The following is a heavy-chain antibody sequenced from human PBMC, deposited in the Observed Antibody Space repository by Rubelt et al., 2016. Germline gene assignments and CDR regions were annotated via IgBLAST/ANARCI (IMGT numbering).Heavy chain of an antibody. J-gene: IGHJ4*02. V-gene: IGHV3-23*01. CDR2: SSGRGRST. CDR1: GGSMTSNS. D-gene: IGHD3-22*01. Sequence: EVQVRESGPGLVKPWGTLSLTCTVSGGSMTSNSWWSWVRQPPGKGLEWVSASSGRGRSTYYADSVQGRFTILRYHSKNALYLQMNSLGAEDTAVYYCAKGGSYDYDSSGDYSRWGQGTLVTVSS. CDR3: AKGGSYDYDSSGDYSR.